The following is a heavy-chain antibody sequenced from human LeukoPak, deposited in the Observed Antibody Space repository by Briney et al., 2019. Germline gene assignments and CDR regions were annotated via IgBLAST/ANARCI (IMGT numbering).Heavy chain of an antibody. Sequence: ASVKVSCKASGYTFTSYYMHWVRQAPGQGLEWMGWINPNSGGTNYAQKFQGWVTMTRDTSISTAYMELSRLRSDDTAVYYCARAAPYSSGWHFYYYGMDVWGQGTTVTVSS. J-gene: IGHJ6*02. CDR1: GYTFTSYY. D-gene: IGHD6-19*01. CDR3: ARAAPYSSGWHFYYYGMDV. V-gene: IGHV1-2*04. CDR2: INPNSGGT.